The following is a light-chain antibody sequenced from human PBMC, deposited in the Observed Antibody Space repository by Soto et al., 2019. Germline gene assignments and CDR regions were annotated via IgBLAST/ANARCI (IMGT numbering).Light chain of an antibody. CDR2: GNN. J-gene: IGLJ1*01. CDR3: AAWEDRLSGHV. CDR1: SSNIGSNY. Sequence: QSALTQPPSASWTPGQKVTSSCSGSSSNIGSNYVYWYQQLPGTAPKLLICGNNQRPSGVPRRFSGSKSGTSDYLANSGLRSDDEADYYCAAWEDRLSGHVFGPGTTLNVL. V-gene: IGLV1-47*01.